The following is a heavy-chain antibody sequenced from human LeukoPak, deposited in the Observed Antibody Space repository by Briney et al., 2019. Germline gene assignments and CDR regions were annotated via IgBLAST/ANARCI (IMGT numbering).Heavy chain of an antibody. CDR1: GGSISSDY. Sequence: KPSETLSLTCTVSGGSISSDYWSWIRQSPGKGLEWIGYIYYSGTTSYNPSLKSRVTISLDTSKNQFSLKLSSVTAADTAVYYCARGANWGSPDYWGQGTLVTGSS. V-gene: IGHV4-59*01. J-gene: IGHJ4*02. CDR3: ARGANWGSPDY. D-gene: IGHD7-27*01. CDR2: IYYSGTT.